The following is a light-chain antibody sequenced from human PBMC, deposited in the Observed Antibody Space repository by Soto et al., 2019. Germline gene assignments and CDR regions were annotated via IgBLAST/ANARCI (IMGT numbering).Light chain of an antibody. CDR1: QSISSY. CDR2: AAY. CDR3: QQSYSTPRT. J-gene: IGKJ1*01. V-gene: IGKV1-39*01. Sequence: DIQMTQSPSSLSASVGDRVAITCPASQSISSYLNWYQQKPGKAPKLLMYAAYSLQSGVTLRFSGSGSGTDFTITISSLQPEDFATFYCQQSYSTPRTVGQGTKVDIK.